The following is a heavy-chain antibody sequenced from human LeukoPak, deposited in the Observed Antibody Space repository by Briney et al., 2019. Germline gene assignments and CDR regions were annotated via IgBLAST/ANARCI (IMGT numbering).Heavy chain of an antibody. CDR1: GFSLSTSGVG. Sequence: KESAPTLVKPTQTLTLTCTFSGFSLSTSGVGVGWIRQPPGKALEWLALIYWDDDQRYSPPLKSRLNITKDTSKNQVVLTMTNMDPVDTATYYCAHTYDYVWGSYRTPFDYWGQGTLVTVSS. D-gene: IGHD3-16*02. CDR2: IYWDDDQ. V-gene: IGHV2-5*02. CDR3: AHTYDYVWGSYRTPFDY. J-gene: IGHJ4*02.